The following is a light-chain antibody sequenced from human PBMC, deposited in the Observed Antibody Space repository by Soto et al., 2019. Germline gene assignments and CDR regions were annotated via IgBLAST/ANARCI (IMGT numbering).Light chain of an antibody. CDR1: QDITNY. J-gene: IGKJ5*01. Sequence: DIQMTQSPSSLSASVGARVIITCQASQDITNYLSWYQQKPGKAPKVLIYDASNLETGLPSRFSGSGSGTHFTFTISSLQSEDIATYFCQQYENLPITFGQGTRLEIK. V-gene: IGKV1-33*01. CDR3: QQYENLPIT. CDR2: DAS.